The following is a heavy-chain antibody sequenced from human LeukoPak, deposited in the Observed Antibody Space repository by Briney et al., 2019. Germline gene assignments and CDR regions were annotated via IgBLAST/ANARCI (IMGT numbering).Heavy chain of an antibody. V-gene: IGHV3-30*18. CDR1: GFTFSSYG. CDR3: AKDIIAAAGTDAFDI. D-gene: IGHD6-13*01. Sequence: PGGSLRLSCAASGFTFSSYGMHWVRQAPGQGLEWGAVISYDGSNKYYADSVKGRFTISRDNSKNTLYLQMTSLRAEDTAVYYCAKDIIAAAGTDAFDIWGQGTMVTVSS. J-gene: IGHJ3*02. CDR2: ISYDGSNK.